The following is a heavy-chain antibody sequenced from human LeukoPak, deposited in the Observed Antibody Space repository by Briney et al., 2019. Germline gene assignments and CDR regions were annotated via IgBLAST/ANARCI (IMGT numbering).Heavy chain of an antibody. CDR1: GFTFDDYG. CDR3: AKDFYDSSGYSSPTDY. D-gene: IGHD3-22*01. J-gene: IGHJ4*02. V-gene: IGHV3-20*04. Sequence: GGSLRLSCAASGFTFDDYGMSWVRQVPGKGPEWVSGINWNGESTGYADSVKGRFTISRDNAKNSLYLQMNSLRAEDTAVYYCAKDFYDSSGYSSPTDYWGQGTLVTVSS. CDR2: INWNGEST.